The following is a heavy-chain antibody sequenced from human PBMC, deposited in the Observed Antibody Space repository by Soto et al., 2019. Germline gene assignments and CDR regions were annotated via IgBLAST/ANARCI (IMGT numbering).Heavy chain of an antibody. CDR1: GFTFSSYA. Sequence: VQLLESGGGLVQPGGSLRLSCAASGFTFSSYAMSWVRQAPGKGLEWVSAISGSGGSTYYADSVKGRFTIARDNSKNTLYLQMNSLRAEDTAVYYCAKDPYRRSGPNWFDPWGQGTLVTVSS. V-gene: IGHV3-23*01. J-gene: IGHJ5*02. CDR3: AKDPYRRSGPNWFDP. D-gene: IGHD3-3*01. CDR2: ISGSGGST.